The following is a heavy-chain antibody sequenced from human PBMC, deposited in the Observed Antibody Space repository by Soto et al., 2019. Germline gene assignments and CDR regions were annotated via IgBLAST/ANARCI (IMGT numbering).Heavy chain of an antibody. D-gene: IGHD6-19*01. CDR1: GYTFTGYY. CDR2: ISAYNGNT. V-gene: IGHV1-18*04. Sequence: ASVKGACKASGYTFTGYYRHWVRQDTGQGLEWMGWISAYNGNTNYAQKLQGRVTMTTDTSTSTAYMELRSLRSDDTAVYYCARVGEQWLLLWYFDYWGQGTLVTVSS. CDR3: ARVGEQWLLLWYFDY. J-gene: IGHJ4*02.